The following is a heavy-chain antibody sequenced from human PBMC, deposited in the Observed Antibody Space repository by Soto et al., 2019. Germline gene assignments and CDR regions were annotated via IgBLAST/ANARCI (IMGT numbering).Heavy chain of an antibody. CDR1: GFTFSSYA. V-gene: IGHV3-23*01. CDR2: ISGSGGDT. Sequence: GGSLRLSCAASGFTFSSYAISWVRQAPGKGLEWVSAISGSGGDTYYADSVKGRFTISRDNSKNTLYLQMNSLRAEDTAVYYCAKNRWQLPHYWGQGTQVTVSS. CDR3: AKNRWQLPHY. D-gene: IGHD1-26*01. J-gene: IGHJ4*02.